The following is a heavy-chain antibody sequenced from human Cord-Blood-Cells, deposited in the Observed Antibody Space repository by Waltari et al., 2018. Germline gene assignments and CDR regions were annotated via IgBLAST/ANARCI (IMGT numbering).Heavy chain of an antibody. J-gene: IGHJ5*02. Sequence: TLSLTCTVSGGSISSYYWSWIRQPPGKGLEWIGYIYYSGSTNYNPSLKSRVTISVDTSKNQFSLKLSSVTAADTAVYYCAREGRLGGSGPGGWFDPWGQGTLVTVSS. D-gene: IGHD2-15*01. CDR1: GGSISSYY. CDR2: IYYSGST. V-gene: IGHV4-59*01. CDR3: AREGRLGGSGPGGWFDP.